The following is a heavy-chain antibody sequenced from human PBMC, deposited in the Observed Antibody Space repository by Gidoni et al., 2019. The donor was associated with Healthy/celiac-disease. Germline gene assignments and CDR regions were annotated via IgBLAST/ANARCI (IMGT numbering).Heavy chain of an antibody. CDR1: GFTLSSYA. CDR3: ARDKRYCSGGSCYEDNYYYYGMDV. D-gene: IGHD2-15*01. CDR2: ISYDGSNK. J-gene: IGHJ6*02. V-gene: IGHV3-30-3*01. Sequence: QVQLVESGGGVVQPGRSLRPSCEASGFTLSSYAMHWVRRAPGKGLEWVAVISYDGSNKYYADSVKGRFTISRDNSKNTLYLQMNSLRAEDTAVYYCARDKRYCSGGSCYEDNYYYYGMDVWGQGTTVTVSS.